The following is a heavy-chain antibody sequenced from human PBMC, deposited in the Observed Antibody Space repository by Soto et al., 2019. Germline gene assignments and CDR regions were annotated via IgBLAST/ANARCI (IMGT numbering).Heavy chain of an antibody. V-gene: IGHV4-59*01. Sequence: PSSTLPLTCTFSGCSIIRYYWSWFLQPPGKGLEWIGYIYYSGSTNYNPSLKSRVTISVDTSKNQFSLKLSSVTAADTAVYYCARGDRRYLYDPRGRGTL. CDR3: ARGDRRYLYDP. J-gene: IGHJ5*02. CDR2: IYYSGST. CDR1: GCSIIRYY.